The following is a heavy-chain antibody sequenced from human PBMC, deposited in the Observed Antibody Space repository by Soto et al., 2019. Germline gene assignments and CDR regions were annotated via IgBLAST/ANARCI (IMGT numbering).Heavy chain of an antibody. CDR1: GFTFSTYA. CDR3: ARGGDNWNYYFDY. CDR2: IWYNGRNQ. V-gene: IGHV3-33*01. Sequence: PGGSLRLSCAASGFTFSTYAMHWVRQAPGKGLEWVALIWYNGRNQYYVDSVRGRFTISRDNSKSTLHLQMNSLRAEDTAVYYCARGGDNWNYYFDYWGQGTLVTVSS. J-gene: IGHJ4*02. D-gene: IGHD1-7*01.